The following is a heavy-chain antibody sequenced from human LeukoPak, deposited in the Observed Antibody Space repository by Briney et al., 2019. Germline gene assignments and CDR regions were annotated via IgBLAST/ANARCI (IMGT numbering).Heavy chain of an antibody. Sequence: ASVKVSCKASGYTFTSYYMHWVRQAPGQGLEWMGWMNPNSGNTGYAQKFQGRVTITRNTSISTAYMELSSLRSEDTAVYYCARAEGSCSGGSCYSVLGYYYYYMDVWGKGTTVTVSS. CDR1: GYTFTSYY. D-gene: IGHD2-15*01. CDR3: ARAEGSCSGGSCYSVLGYYYYYMDV. V-gene: IGHV1-8*03. J-gene: IGHJ6*03. CDR2: MNPNSGNT.